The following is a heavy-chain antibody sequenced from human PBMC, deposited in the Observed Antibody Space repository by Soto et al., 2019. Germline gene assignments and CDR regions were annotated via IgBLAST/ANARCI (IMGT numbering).Heavy chain of an antibody. CDR2: ISGSGAST. CDR1: GFTFSNYA. J-gene: IGHJ4*02. Sequence: ESVGGLVQPGGSLRLSCAASGFTFSNYAMSWVRQAPGKGLEWVSAISGSGASTYYADSVKGRFTISRDNSKNTLYLQMNSLRAEDTAVYYCAKEYCASTSCNFDHWGQGTLVTVSS. D-gene: IGHD2-2*01. CDR3: AKEYCASTSCNFDH. V-gene: IGHV3-23*01.